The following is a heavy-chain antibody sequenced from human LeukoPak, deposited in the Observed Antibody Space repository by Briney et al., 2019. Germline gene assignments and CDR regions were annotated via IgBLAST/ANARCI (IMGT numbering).Heavy chain of an antibody. CDR3: AREPSYGDYAHFDY. CDR1: GFTFSSYA. CDR2: ISGSGGST. D-gene: IGHD4-17*01. Sequence: GGSLRLSCAASGFTFSSYAMSWVRQAPGKGLEWVSAISGSGGSTYYADSVKGRFTISRDNSKNTLYLQMNSLRAEDTAVSYCAREPSYGDYAHFDYWGQGTLVTVSS. J-gene: IGHJ4*02. V-gene: IGHV3-23*01.